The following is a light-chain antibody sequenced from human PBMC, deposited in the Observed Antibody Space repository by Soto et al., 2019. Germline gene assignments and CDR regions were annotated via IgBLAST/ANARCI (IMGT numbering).Light chain of an antibody. V-gene: IGKV1-39*01. J-gene: IGKJ1*01. Sequence: DIQMTQSPSSLSASVGDRVTITCRASQSISTYLNWYQQKPGKAPKLLIYAASSLQSGVPSRFSGSGSGTDFTLTISSMQHEDFATYYCQQSYSTPWTFGQGTMVEIK. CDR1: QSISTY. CDR3: QQSYSTPWT. CDR2: AAS.